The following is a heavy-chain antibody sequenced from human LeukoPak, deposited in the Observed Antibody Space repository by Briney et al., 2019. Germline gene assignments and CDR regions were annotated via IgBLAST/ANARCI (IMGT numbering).Heavy chain of an antibody. CDR1: GFTFSSYW. Sequence: XGSLRLSCAASGFTFSSYWMHWVRQAPGKGLVWVSRFNSDGSSTRYADSVKGRFTISRDNAKNTLYLQMNSLRVEDTAVYYCARDGGSYFDYWGQGTLVTVSS. V-gene: IGHV3-74*01. J-gene: IGHJ4*02. CDR3: ARDGGSYFDY. D-gene: IGHD1-26*01. CDR2: FNSDGSST.